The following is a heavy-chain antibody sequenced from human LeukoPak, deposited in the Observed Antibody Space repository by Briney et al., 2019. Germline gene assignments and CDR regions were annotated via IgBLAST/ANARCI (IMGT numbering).Heavy chain of an antibody. CDR1: GYSLTSYW. CDR3: ARQGAARPDFYYYYYMDV. CDR2: IYPGDSDT. Sequence: GESLKISCKGSGYSLTSYWIGWVRQMPGKGLEWMGIIYPGDSDTRYSPSFQGQVTISADKSISTAYLQWSSLKASDTAMYYCARQGAARPDFYYYYYMDVWGKGTTVTVSS. J-gene: IGHJ6*03. D-gene: IGHD6-6*01. V-gene: IGHV5-51*01.